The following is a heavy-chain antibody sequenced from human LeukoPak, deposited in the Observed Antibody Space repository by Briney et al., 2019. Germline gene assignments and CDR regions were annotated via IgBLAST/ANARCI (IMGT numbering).Heavy chain of an antibody. CDR3: ARPSPYCSGGSCYHRDDWFDP. Sequence: GETLKISCKGSGYSFTSYWISWVRQMPGKGLEWMGRLAPSDSYTNYSPSFQGHVTISANKSISTASLQWSILKASYTAMYYCARPSPYCSGGSCYHRDDWFDPWGQGTLVTVSS. CDR1: GYSFTSYW. J-gene: IGHJ5*02. CDR2: LAPSDSYT. V-gene: IGHV5-10-1*01. D-gene: IGHD2-15*01.